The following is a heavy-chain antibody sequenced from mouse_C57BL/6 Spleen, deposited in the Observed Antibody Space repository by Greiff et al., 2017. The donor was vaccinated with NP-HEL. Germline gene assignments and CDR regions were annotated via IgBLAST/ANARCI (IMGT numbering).Heavy chain of an antibody. Sequence: VQLLESGAELVRPGASVTLSCKASGYTFTDYEMHWVKQTPVHGLEWIGAIDPETGGTAYNQKFKGKARLTADKSPSIAYMELRSLTSEDSAVYYCTNLLLRFAYWGQGTLVTVSA. D-gene: IGHD1-1*01. CDR2: IDPETGGT. J-gene: IGHJ3*01. CDR1: GYTFTDYE. V-gene: IGHV1-15*01. CDR3: TNLLLRFAY.